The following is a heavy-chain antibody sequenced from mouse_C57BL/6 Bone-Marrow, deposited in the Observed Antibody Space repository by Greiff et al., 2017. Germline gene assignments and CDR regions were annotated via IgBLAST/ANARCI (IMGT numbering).Heavy chain of an antibody. D-gene: IGHD1-1*01. CDR3: ARSEYYYGSSPYYFDY. J-gene: IGHJ2*01. CDR2: IYPGSGNT. CDR1: GYTFTDYY. Sequence: VKLMESGAELVRPGASVKLSCKASGYTFTDYYINWVKQRPGQGLEWIARIYPGSGNTYYNEKFKGKATLTAEKSSSTAYMQLSSLTSEDSAVYFCARSEYYYGSSPYYFDYWGQGTTLTVSS. V-gene: IGHV1-76*01.